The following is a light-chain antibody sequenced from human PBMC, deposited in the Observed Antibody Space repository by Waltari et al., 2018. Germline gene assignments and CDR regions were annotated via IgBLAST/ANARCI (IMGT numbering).Light chain of an antibody. CDR1: QSISSF. Sequence: DIQMTQSPSSLSASVGDRVTITCRASQSISSFLNWYHQKPGKAPKLLIYAASRLQSGVPSRFRGSGYGTDFTLTISSLQPEDFATYDCQQSYSTPLTFGGGTKVEIK. J-gene: IGKJ4*02. V-gene: IGKV1-39*01. CDR3: QQSYSTPLT. CDR2: AAS.